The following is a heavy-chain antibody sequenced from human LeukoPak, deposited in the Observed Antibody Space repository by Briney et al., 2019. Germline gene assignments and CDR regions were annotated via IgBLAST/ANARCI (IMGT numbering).Heavy chain of an antibody. J-gene: IGHJ5*02. CDR3: ARYVSRAPPLKDWFDP. V-gene: IGHV1-69*04. D-gene: IGHD3-16*01. CDR2: IIPILGIA. CDR1: GGTFSSYA. Sequence: SVKVSCKASGGTFSSYAISWVRQAPGQGLEWMGRIIPILGIANYAQKFQGRVTITADKSTSTAYMELSSLRSEDTAVYYCARYVSRAPPLKDWFDPWGQGTLVTVSS.